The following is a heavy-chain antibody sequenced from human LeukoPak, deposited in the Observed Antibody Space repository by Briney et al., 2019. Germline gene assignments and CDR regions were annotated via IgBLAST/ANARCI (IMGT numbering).Heavy chain of an antibody. CDR2: IIPILGIA. D-gene: IGHD4-17*01. Sequence: ASVKVSCKASVGTFSSYAISWVRQAPGQGLEWMGRIIPILGIANYAQKFQGRVTITADKSTSTAYMELSSLRSEDTAVYYCARARGDSFYYYGMDVWGQGTTVTVSS. V-gene: IGHV1-69*04. J-gene: IGHJ6*02. CDR3: ARARGDSFYYYGMDV. CDR1: VGTFSSYA.